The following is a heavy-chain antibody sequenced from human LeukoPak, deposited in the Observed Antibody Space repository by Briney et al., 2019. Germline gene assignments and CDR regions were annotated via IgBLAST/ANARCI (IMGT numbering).Heavy chain of an antibody. D-gene: IGHD3-10*01. V-gene: IGHV3-48*02. Sequence: PGGSLRLSCAASGFTFSIYSMHWVRQAPGKGLEWVSYISSSSSTIKYADSVKGRFTISRDNAKNSLFLQMNSLRDEDTAVYYCARAKDNYYGSGCYDWGQGTLVTVSS. CDR3: ARAKDNYYGSGCYD. CDR2: ISSSSSTI. CDR1: GFTFSIYS. J-gene: IGHJ4*02.